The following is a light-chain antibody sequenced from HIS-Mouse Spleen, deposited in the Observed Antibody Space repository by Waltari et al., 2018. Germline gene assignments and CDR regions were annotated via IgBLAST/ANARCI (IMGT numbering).Light chain of an antibody. CDR2: EDS. J-gene: IGLJ2*01. CDR3: YSTDSSGNHRV. Sequence: SYELTQPPSVSVSPGQTARITCSGDALPKKYAYWYQQKSGQAPELVIYEDSKRPSGIPGRFSGSSSGTMATLTISGAQVEDEADYYCYSTDSSGNHRVFGGGTKLTVL. V-gene: IGLV3-10*01. CDR1: ALPKKY.